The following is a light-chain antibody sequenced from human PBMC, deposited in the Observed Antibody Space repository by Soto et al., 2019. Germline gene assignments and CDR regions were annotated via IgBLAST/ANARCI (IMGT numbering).Light chain of an antibody. J-gene: IGKJ5*01. V-gene: IGKV3D-15*01. CDR2: GAS. CDR1: QSVSSN. Sequence: IVMTQSQATLSVSPGERATLSCRASQSVSSNLAWYQQKPGQAPRLLIYGASTRATGIPARFSGSGSGTEFTLTISSLEPEDSAVYYCQQRNIWPPVPFGQGARPEIK. CDR3: QQRNIWPPVP.